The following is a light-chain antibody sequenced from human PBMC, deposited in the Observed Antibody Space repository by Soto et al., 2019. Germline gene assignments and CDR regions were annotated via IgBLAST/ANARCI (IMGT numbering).Light chain of an antibody. CDR3: AAWDDSLSVWL. V-gene: IGLV1-44*01. CDR1: SSNIGSNA. Sequence: QAVVTQPPSASGTPGQRVTISCSGSSSNIGSNAVNWYQQLPGTAPKLLIDSDSQRPSGVPDRFSGSKSGTSASLAISGLQSEDEADYYCAAWDDSLSVWLFGGGTKLTVL. CDR2: SDS. J-gene: IGLJ3*02.